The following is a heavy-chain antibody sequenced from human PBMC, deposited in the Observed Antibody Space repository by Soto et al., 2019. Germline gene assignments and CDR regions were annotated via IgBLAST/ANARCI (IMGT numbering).Heavy chain of an antibody. CDR1: GFTFSSYA. CDR2: ISGSGGST. Sequence: GGSLRLSCAASGFTFSSYAMSWVRQAPGKGLEWVSVISGSGGSTYYADSVKGRFTISRDNSKNTLYLQMNSLRAEDTAVYYCAKDPTGRNYYDYWGQGTLVTVSS. J-gene: IGHJ4*02. CDR3: AKDPTGRNYYDY. D-gene: IGHD2-15*01. V-gene: IGHV3-23*01.